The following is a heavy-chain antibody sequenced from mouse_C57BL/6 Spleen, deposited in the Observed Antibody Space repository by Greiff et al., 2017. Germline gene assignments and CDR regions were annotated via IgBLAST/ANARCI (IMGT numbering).Heavy chain of an antibody. CDR3: ERGGTGTYFDY. CDR2: ISYDGSN. Sequence: EVQLQQSGPGLVKPSQSLPLTCSVTGYSITSGYYWNWIWQFPGNKLEWMGYISYDGSNNYNPSLKNRISITRDTSKIQFFLKLNSVTTEDTDTCDCERGGTGTYFDYWGQGTTLTVSS. J-gene: IGHJ2*01. D-gene: IGHD4-1*01. CDR1: GYSITSGYY. V-gene: IGHV3-6*01.